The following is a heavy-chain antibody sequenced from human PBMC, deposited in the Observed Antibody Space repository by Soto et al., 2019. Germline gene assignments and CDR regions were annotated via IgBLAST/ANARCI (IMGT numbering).Heavy chain of an antibody. CDR2: IYYSGST. J-gene: IGHJ3*02. CDR3: ASKPTTDDAFDI. V-gene: IGHV4-59*01. CDR1: GGSISSYY. Sequence: SETLSLTCTVSGGSISSYYWSWIRQPPGKGLEWIGYIYYSGSTNYNPSLKSRVTISVDTSKNQFSLKLSSVTAADTAVYYCASKPTTDDAFDIWGQGTMVTVSS. D-gene: IGHD1-1*01.